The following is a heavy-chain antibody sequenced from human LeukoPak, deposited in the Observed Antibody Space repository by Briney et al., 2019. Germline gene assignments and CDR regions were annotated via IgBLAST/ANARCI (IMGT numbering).Heavy chain of an antibody. CDR3: AKDMYSSGISPDY. CDR2: ISWNSGSI. V-gene: IGHV3-9*03. Sequence: PGGSLSLSCAASGFTFSSYAMHWVRQAPGKGLEWVSGISWNSGSIVYADSVKGRFTISRDNAKNSLYLQMNSLRAEDMALYYCAKDMYSSGISPDYWGQGTLVTVSS. J-gene: IGHJ4*02. D-gene: IGHD6-19*01. CDR1: GFTFSSYA.